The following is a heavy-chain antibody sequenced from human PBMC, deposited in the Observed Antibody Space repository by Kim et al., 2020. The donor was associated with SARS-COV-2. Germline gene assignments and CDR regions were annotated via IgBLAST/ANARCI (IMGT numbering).Heavy chain of an antibody. D-gene: IGHD1-26*01. J-gene: IGHJ4*02. CDR3: ASSVGATLFDY. CDR2: A. V-gene: IGHV1-69*02. Sequence: ANSAQKFQGRVTITADKSTSTAYLELSSLRSEDTAVYYCASSVGATLFDYWGQGTLVTVSS.